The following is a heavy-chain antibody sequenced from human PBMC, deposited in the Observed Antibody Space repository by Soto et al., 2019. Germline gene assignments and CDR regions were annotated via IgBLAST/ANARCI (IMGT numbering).Heavy chain of an antibody. CDR3: AKDHRYYGSGSQDY. CDR1: GFTFSSYG. Sequence: QVQLVESGGGVVQPGRSLRLSCAASGFTFSSYGMHWVRQAPGKGLEWVVFISYDGSNKYYADSVKGRFIISRDNSKNTLYLQMNSLRAEDTAVFYCAKDHRYYGSGSQDYWGQGILVTVSS. D-gene: IGHD3-10*01. V-gene: IGHV3-30*18. CDR2: ISYDGSNK. J-gene: IGHJ4*02.